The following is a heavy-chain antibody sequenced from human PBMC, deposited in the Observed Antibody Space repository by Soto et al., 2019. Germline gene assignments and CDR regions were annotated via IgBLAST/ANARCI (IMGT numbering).Heavy chain of an antibody. CDR1: GDSISGFY. CDR2: IYYSGST. J-gene: IGHJ4*02. V-gene: IGHV4-59*01. D-gene: IGHD6-19*01. CDR3: ARHVNLPLAGTGFDS. Sequence: SETLSLTCTVSGDSISGFYWSWIRQPPGKGLEWIGYIYYSGSTNYNPSLKGRVTMSVDTSKSQFSLKLNSVTAADTAVYYCARHVNLPLAGTGFDSLGRGTLVT.